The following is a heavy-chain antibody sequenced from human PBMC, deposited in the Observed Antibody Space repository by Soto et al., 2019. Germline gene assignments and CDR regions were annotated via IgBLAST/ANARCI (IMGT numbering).Heavy chain of an antibody. CDR1: GFSFSEYY. CDR3: ARDRSVSSPLYGIYV. CDR2: ISSSSSSI. Sequence: GPRRLSCVASGFSFSEYYMSWIRQISGKGLEWISYISSSSSSIYYADSVKGRFTISRDNARNSLYLQMNTLRVQDTAVYFCARDRSVSSPLYGIYVWGHGTTVTVSS. V-gene: IGHV3-11*01. D-gene: IGHD3-10*01. J-gene: IGHJ6*02.